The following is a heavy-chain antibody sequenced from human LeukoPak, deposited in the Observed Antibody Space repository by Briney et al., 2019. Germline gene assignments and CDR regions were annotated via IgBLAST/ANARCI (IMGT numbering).Heavy chain of an antibody. CDR3: AKDRVPYSSGWYDY. Sequence: PGGSLRLSCAASGFTFSRYYMSWVRQTPGKGLEWVSGVGVRGVKTFYADSVKGRFTISRDNSKNTLYLQMNSLRAEDTAVYYCAKDRVPYSSGWYDYWGQGTLVTVSS. V-gene: IGHV3-23*01. J-gene: IGHJ4*02. CDR1: GFTFSRYY. D-gene: IGHD6-19*01. CDR2: VGVRGVKT.